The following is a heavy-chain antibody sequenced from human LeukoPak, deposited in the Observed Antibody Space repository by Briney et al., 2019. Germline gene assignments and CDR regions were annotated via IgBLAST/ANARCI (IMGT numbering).Heavy chain of an antibody. CDR1: GFTFSSYG. J-gene: IGHJ4*02. CDR3: ARATLDN. V-gene: IGHV3-NL1*01. CDR2: IYSGGST. Sequence: GGSLRLSCAASGFTFSSYGMHWVRQAPGKGLEWVSVIYSGGSTKYADSVKARFTISRDNSKNTVYLQMNSLRVDDTAVYYCARATLDNWGQGTLVTVSS.